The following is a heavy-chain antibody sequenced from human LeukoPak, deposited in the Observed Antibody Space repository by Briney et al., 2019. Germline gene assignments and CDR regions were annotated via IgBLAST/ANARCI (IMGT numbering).Heavy chain of an antibody. CDR1: GGSISSSSYY. CDR3: ARDANPGGDY. V-gene: IGHV4-39*07. D-gene: IGHD4/OR15-4a*01. CDR2: IYYSGST. Sequence: PSETLSLTCTVSGGSISSSSYYWGWIRQPPGKGLEWIGSIYYSGSTYYNPSHKSRVTISVDTSKNQFSLKLSSVTAADTAVYYCARDANPGGDYWGQGTLVTVSS. J-gene: IGHJ4*02.